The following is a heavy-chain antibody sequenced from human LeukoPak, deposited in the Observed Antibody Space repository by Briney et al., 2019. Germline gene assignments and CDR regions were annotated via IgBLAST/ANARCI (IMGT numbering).Heavy chain of an antibody. CDR2: IYYSGST. J-gene: IGHJ4*02. Sequence: SETLSLTCTVSGASIRGSSYYWGWIRQPPGKGLEWIGSIYYSGSTYYNPSLKSRVSISVETSKNQFSLKLSSVTAADTAVYYCARFSVSYGYYFDYWGQGTLVTVPS. CDR3: ARFSVSYGYYFDY. V-gene: IGHV4-39*01. CDR1: GASIRGSSYY. D-gene: IGHD5-18*01.